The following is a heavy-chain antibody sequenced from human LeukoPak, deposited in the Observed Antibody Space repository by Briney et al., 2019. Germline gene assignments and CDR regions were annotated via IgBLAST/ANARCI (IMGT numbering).Heavy chain of an antibody. CDR2: INAYNGDT. Sequence: GASVKVSCKASNYTFTSYGISWVRQAPGQGLEWMAWINAYNGDTNYAQKFQGRVTLTTDTSTSTAYMELRSLRSDDTAVYYCARGVDLPYSSSSFDYWGQGTLVTVSS. CDR3: ARGVDLPYSSSSFDY. V-gene: IGHV1-18*01. CDR1: NYTFTSYG. D-gene: IGHD6-6*01. J-gene: IGHJ4*02.